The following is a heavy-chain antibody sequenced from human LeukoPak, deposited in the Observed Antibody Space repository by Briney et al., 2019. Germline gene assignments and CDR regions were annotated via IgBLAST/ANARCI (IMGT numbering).Heavy chain of an antibody. J-gene: IGHJ3*02. CDR1: GFTFSSYA. Sequence: GGSLRLSCAASGFTFSSYAMSWVRQAPGKGLEWVSAISGSGGSTYYADSVKGRFTISRDNSKNTLYLQMNSLRAEDTAVYHCAKQSSSRYRNVLAAAGTEGAFDIWGQGTMVTVSS. D-gene: IGHD6-13*01. CDR2: ISGSGGST. CDR3: AKQSSSRYRNVLAAAGTEGAFDI. V-gene: IGHV3-23*01.